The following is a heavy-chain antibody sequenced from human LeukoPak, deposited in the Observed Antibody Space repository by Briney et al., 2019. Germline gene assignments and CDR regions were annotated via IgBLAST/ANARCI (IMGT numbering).Heavy chain of an antibody. D-gene: IGHD6-13*01. CDR1: GFTFSSYW. Sequence: GGSLRLSCAASGFTFSSYWMNWVRQAPGKGLEWMANIKQDGSEKYYVDSVKGRFTISRDNAKNSLYLQMNSLRAEDTAVYYCARDLGGAAPGSYNWFDPWGQGTLVTVSS. V-gene: IGHV3-7*01. CDR2: IKQDGSEK. J-gene: IGHJ5*02. CDR3: ARDLGGAAPGSYNWFDP.